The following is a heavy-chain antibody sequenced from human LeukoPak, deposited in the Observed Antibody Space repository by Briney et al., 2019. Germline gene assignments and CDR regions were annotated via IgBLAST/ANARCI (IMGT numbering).Heavy chain of an antibody. D-gene: IGHD6-19*01. CDR3: ARGRYSNGNWFDP. CDR1: GGSISSGSFY. J-gene: IGHJ5*02. CDR2: IYTSGST. Sequence: SETLSLTCTVSGGSISSGSFYWSWIRQPAGKGLEWIGRIYTSGSTNYNPSLKSRVTISVDTSKNQFSLKLGSVTAADTAVYYCARGRYSNGNWFDPWGQGTLVTVSS. V-gene: IGHV4-61*02.